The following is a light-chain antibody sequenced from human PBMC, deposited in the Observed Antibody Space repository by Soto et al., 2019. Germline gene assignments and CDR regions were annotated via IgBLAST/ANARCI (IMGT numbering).Light chain of an antibody. J-gene: IGLJ2*01. CDR3: SSYSTSSALV. Sequence: QSVLTQPASVSGSPGQSITISCAGTSADIGAFNYVSWYQQYPGKAPKLLIYDVSNRPSGVSTRFSASKSANTASLTISGLRADDEADYYCSSYSTSSALVFGGGTKLTVL. CDR1: SADIGAFNY. CDR2: DVS. V-gene: IGLV2-14*01.